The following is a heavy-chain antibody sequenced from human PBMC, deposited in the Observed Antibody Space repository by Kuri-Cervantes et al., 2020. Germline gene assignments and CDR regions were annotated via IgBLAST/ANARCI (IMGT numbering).Heavy chain of an antibody. V-gene: IGHV3-48*03. CDR3: AQGGNKDY. D-gene: IGHD4-23*01. J-gene: IGHJ4*02. CDR1: GFTFSSYE. CDR2: ISISGSTI. Sequence: GESLKIPCAASGFTFSSYEMNWVRQAPGKGMEWVSYISISGSTIYYADSVKGRFTISRDNAKNSLYLQINSLRAEDTAVYYCAQGGNKDYWGQGTLVTVSS.